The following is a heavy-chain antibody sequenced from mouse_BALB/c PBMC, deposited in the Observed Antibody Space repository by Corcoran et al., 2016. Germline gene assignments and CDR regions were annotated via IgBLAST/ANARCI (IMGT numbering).Heavy chain of an antibody. J-gene: IGHJ3*01. CDR2: INTYTGEP. CDR3: AKSDDAWFAY. D-gene: IGHD2-12*01. CDR1: GYTFTNYG. V-gene: IGHV9-3-1*01. Sequence: QIQLVQSGPELKKPGETVKISCKASGYTFTNYGMNWVTQAPGKGLKWMGWINTYTGEPTYADDFKGRFAFSLETSASTAYLQINNLKNEDTATYFCAKSDDAWFAYWGQGTLVTVSA.